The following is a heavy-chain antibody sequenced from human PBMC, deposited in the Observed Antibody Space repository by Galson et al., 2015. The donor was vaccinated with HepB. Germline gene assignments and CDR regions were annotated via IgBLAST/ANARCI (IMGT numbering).Heavy chain of an antibody. CDR2: ISGSGGST. V-gene: IGHV3-23*01. CDR3: AKGEGPMIVVVITTGYFDY. J-gene: IGHJ4*02. D-gene: IGHD3-22*01. CDR1: GFTFSSYA. Sequence: SLRLSCAASGFTFSSYAMSWVRQAPGKGLEWVSAISGSGGSTYYADSVKGRFTISRDNSKNTLYLQMNSLRAEDTAVYYCAKGEGPMIVVVITTGYFDYWGQGALVTVSS.